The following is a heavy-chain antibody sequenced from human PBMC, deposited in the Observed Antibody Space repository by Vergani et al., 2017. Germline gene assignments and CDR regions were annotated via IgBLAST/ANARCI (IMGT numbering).Heavy chain of an antibody. D-gene: IGHD4-11*01. J-gene: IGHJ4*02. V-gene: IGHV3-66*02. CDR2: IYSGGST. CDR3: ARVANSNYELYYFDY. Sequence: EVQLLESGGGLVQPGGSLRLSCAASGFTVSSNYMSWVRQAPGKGLEWVSVIYSGGSTYYADSVKGRFTISRDNSKNTLYLQMNSLRAEDTAVYYCARVANSNYELYYFDYWGQGTLVTVSS. CDR1: GFTVSSNY.